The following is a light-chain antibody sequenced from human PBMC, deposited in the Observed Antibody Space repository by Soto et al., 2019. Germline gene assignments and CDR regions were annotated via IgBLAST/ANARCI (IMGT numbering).Light chain of an antibody. CDR3: QQSYSIPYT. CDR2: SAS. V-gene: IGKV1-39*01. CDR1: QIISNY. Sequence: DIQMTQSPSSLFASVGDRVTITCRASQIISNYLNWYQQEAGKAPKLLIYSASSLQSGVPSRFSGSGSGTDFTLTISNLQPEDSASYYCQQSYSIPYTFGQGTKLEI. J-gene: IGKJ2*01.